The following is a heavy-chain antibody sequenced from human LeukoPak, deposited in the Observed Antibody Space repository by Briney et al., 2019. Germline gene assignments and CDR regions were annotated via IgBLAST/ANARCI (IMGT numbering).Heavy chain of an antibody. D-gene: IGHD4-11*01. V-gene: IGHV4-59*01. CDR2: IHDSGST. Sequence: SETLSLTCTVSGGSISTYYWSWIRQPPGKGLEWIGYIHDSGSTNYNPSLKSRVTISVDTSKKQFSLKLSSVTAADTAMYYCARRLTIGADYFDYWGQGTLVTVSS. J-gene: IGHJ4*02. CDR1: GGSISTYY. CDR3: ARRLTIGADYFDY.